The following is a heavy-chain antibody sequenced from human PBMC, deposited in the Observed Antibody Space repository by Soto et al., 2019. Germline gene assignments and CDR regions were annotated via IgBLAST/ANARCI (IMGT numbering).Heavy chain of an antibody. V-gene: IGHV1-8*01. CDR3: ARVFKYYYDSSGDFDY. CDR1: GYTFTSYD. Sequence: ASVKVSCKASGYTFTSYDINWVRQATGQGLEWMGWMNPNSGNTGYAQKFQGRVTMTRNTSISTAYMELSSLRSEDTAVYYCARVFKYYYDSSGDFDYWGQGTLVPVSS. CDR2: MNPNSGNT. J-gene: IGHJ4*02. D-gene: IGHD3-22*01.